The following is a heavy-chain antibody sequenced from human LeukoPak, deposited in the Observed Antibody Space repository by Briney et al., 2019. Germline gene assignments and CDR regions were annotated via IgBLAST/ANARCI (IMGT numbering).Heavy chain of an antibody. CDR1: GFTFSSYA. V-gene: IGHV3-23*01. CDR2: ISGSGGST. J-gene: IGHJ1*01. Sequence: GGSLRLSCAASGFTFSSYAMSWVRQAPGKGLEWVSAISGSGGSTYYADSVKDRFTISRDNAKNSLYLQMNSLRAEDTAVYYRASPHTGSYDAEYFQHWGQGTLVTVSS. D-gene: IGHD1-26*01. CDR3: ASPHTGSYDAEYFQH.